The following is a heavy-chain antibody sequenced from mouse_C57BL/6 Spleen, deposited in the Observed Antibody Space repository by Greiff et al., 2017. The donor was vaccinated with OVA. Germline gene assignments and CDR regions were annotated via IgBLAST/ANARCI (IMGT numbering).Heavy chain of an antibody. D-gene: IGHD1-1*01. J-gene: IGHJ4*01. Sequence: EVQGVESGGGLVQPGGSLCLSCAASGFTFTDYYMSWVRQPPGKALEWLGFIRNKANGYTTEYSASVKGRFTISRDNSQSILYLQMNALRAEDSATYYCARYTTGSSLYYAMDYWGQGTSVTVSS. CDR2: IRNKANGYTT. CDR1: GFTFTDYY. V-gene: IGHV7-3*01. CDR3: ARYTTGSSLYYAMDY.